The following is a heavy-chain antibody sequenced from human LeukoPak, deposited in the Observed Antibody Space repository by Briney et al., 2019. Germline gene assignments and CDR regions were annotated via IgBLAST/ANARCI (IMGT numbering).Heavy chain of an antibody. CDR2: IYYSGST. CDR1: GGSISSYY. V-gene: IGHV4-59*12. Sequence: SETLSLTCTVSGGSISSYYWSWIRQPPGKGLEWIGYIYYSGSTNYNPSLKSRVTISVDTSKNQFSLKLSSVTAADTAVYYCARDYYDSSGYYYPAAFDIWGQGTMVTVSS. D-gene: IGHD3-22*01. CDR3: ARDYYDSSGYYYPAAFDI. J-gene: IGHJ3*02.